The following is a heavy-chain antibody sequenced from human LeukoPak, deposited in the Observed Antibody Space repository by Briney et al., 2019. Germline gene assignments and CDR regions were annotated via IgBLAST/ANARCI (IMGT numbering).Heavy chain of an antibody. CDR1: GGSISSSSYY. D-gene: IGHD2-2*01. J-gene: IGHJ4*02. V-gene: IGHV4-39*01. CDR3: ARHVGEIVVVPAAYYFDY. CDR2: IYYSGSA. Sequence: SETLSLTCTVSGGSISSSSYYWGWVRQPPGKGLEWIGSIYYSGSAYYNPSLKSRVTISVDTSKNQFSLKLSSVTVADTAVYYCARHVGEIVVVPAAYYFDYWGQGTLVTVSS.